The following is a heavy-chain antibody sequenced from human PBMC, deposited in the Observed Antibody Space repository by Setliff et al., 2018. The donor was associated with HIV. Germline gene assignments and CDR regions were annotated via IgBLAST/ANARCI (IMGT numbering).Heavy chain of an antibody. J-gene: IGHJ4*02. D-gene: IGHD1-1*01. CDR1: GYSISSRYY. V-gene: IGHV4-38-2*02. CDR2: VYHTGST. Sequence: SETLSLTCTVSGYSISSRYYWGWIRQPPGKGLEWIGSVYHTGSTYYNPSLKSRVTMSADTSKNQFSLKLSSVSAADTAVYYCARDWELDYFDYWGQGILVTVSS. CDR3: ARDWELDYFDY.